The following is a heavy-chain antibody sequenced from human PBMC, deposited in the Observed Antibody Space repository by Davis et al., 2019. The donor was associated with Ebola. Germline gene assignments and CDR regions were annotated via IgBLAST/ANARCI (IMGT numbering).Heavy chain of an antibody. Sequence: AASVKVSCKASGYTFTSYDINWVRQDTGQGLEWMGWMNPNSGNTGYAQKFQGRVTMTRNTSISTAYMELSSLTSEDTAVYYCARGRTSRNWFDPWGQGTLVTVSS. J-gene: IGHJ5*02. CDR1: GYTFTSYD. CDR3: ARGRTSRNWFDP. CDR2: MNPNSGNT. V-gene: IGHV1-8*01.